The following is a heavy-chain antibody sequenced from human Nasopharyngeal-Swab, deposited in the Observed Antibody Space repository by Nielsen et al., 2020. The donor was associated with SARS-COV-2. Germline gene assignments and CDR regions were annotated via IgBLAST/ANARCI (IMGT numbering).Heavy chain of an antibody. D-gene: IGHD1-26*01. CDR3: ARDVAIVGATLEN. CDR1: EFTMSRNG. J-gene: IGHJ4*02. CDR2: ISSSSSTS. V-gene: IGHV3-48*02. Sequence: GESLKISCAASEFTMSRNGMHRVRQAPGKGLEWVAYISSSSSTSYYADSVKGRFTISRDNPKNSLCLQMNSLRDEDTALYYCARDVAIVGATLENWGQGTLVTVSS.